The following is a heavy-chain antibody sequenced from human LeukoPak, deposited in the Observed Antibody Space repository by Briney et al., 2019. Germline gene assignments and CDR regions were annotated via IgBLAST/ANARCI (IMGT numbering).Heavy chain of an antibody. V-gene: IGHV3-33*01. CDR1: GFIFSGYG. J-gene: IGHJ4*02. D-gene: IGHD6-19*01. CDR3: ARTQYRSGWYDY. CDR2: IWYDGSYK. Sequence: GGSLRLPCAASGFIFSGYGMHWVRQAPGKGLEWVALIWYDGSYKSYADSVKGRFTISRDNSKNTLYLQMNSLRVEDTAVYYCARTQYRSGWYDYWGQGTLVTVSS.